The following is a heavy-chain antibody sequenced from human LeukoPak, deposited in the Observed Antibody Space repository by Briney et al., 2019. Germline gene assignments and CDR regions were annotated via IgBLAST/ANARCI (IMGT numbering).Heavy chain of an antibody. V-gene: IGHV2-5*01. D-gene: IGHD3-22*01. Sequence: GATLVNPTQPLPLTCFFSGFSVRAAGVGGSWIRRPPGLALEWLAHTYWTDDRRYSPSLKRRLTIPEDATRNHLVLRMINMNPVDTATYYCAHATYYSDSSGHGAFDIWGQGTMVTVSS. CDR3: AHATYYSDSSGHGAFDI. CDR1: GFSVRAAGVG. CDR2: TYWTDDR. J-gene: IGHJ3*02.